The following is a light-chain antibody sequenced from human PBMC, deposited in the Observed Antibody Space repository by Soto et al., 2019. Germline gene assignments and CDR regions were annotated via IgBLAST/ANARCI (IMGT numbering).Light chain of an antibody. CDR1: QSVSSSY. V-gene: IGKV3-20*01. Sequence: EIVLKQSPGTLSLSPGERATLSCRASQSVSSSYLAWYQQKPGQAPRLRIYGASSRATGIPDRFSGSGSGTDFTLTISRLEPEDFAVYYCQQYGSSPPITFGQGTRLEIK. J-gene: IGKJ5*01. CDR3: QQYGSSPPIT. CDR2: GAS.